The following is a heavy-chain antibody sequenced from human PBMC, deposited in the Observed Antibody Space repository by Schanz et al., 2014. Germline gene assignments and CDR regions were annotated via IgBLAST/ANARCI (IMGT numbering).Heavy chain of an antibody. Sequence: EVQLVESGGGLVQPGGSLRLSCAASGFTFSTSAMSWVRQVPGKGLEWVSAILGLASTTYYADSVKGRFTISRDNSKNTLYLQMNSLRAEDTAVYYCAKGRFGELSAFDIWGQGTIVTVSS. CDR3: AKGRFGELSAFDI. CDR1: GFTFSTSA. V-gene: IGHV3-23*04. J-gene: IGHJ3*02. CDR2: ILGLASTT. D-gene: IGHD3-10*01.